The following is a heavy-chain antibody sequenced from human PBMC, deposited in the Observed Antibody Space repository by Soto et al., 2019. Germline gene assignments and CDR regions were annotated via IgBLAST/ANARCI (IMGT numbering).Heavy chain of an antibody. CDR2: INPNSGGT. D-gene: IGHD1-1*01. V-gene: IGHV1-2*04. J-gene: IGHJ5*02. CDR1: GYTFTGYY. Sequence: ASVKVSCKASGYTFTGYYMHWVRQAPGQGLEWMGWINPNSGGTNYAQKFQGWVTMTRDTSISTAYMELSRLRSDDTAVYYCARSSGLERRPYNWFDPWGQGTLVTVSS. CDR3: ARSSGLERRPYNWFDP.